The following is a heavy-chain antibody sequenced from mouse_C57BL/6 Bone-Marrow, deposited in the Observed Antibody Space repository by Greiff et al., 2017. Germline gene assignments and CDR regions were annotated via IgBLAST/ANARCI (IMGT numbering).Heavy chain of an antibody. Sequence: QVQLQQSGAELVRPGASVTLSCKASGYTFTDYEMHWVKQTPVHGLEWIGAIDPETGGTAYNQKFKGKAILTADKSSSTAYMELRSLPSEDSAVYYGTRGGIYGGYYSYAMDYWGQGTSVTVSS. CDR2: IDPETGGT. CDR3: TRGGIYGGYYSYAMDY. CDR1: GYTFTDYE. V-gene: IGHV1-15*01. D-gene: IGHD2-3*01. J-gene: IGHJ4*01.